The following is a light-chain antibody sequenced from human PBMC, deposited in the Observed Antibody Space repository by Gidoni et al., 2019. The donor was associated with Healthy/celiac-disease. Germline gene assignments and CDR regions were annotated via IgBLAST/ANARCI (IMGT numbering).Light chain of an antibody. CDR1: QGINNY. V-gene: IGKV1-27*01. J-gene: IGKJ4*01. CDR3: QKYDSAPRA. CDR2: GAS. Sequence: DIQMTQSPSSLSASVGDRVTITCRASQGINNYLAWYQQKPGKVPKLLIYGASTLHSGVPSRFSGRGSGTHFTLTISSLQPEDIATYYCQKYDSAPRAFGGGTKVEIK.